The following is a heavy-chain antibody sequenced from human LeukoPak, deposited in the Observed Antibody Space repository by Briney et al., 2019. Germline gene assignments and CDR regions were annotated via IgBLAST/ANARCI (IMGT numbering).Heavy chain of an antibody. V-gene: IGHV1-8*03. CDR2: MNPNSGNT. J-gene: IGHJ6*03. Sequence: ASVKVSCKASGYTFTSYDINWVRQATGQGLEWMGWMNPNSGNTGYAQKFQGGVTITRNTSISTAYMELSSLRSEDTAVYYCARALRGYDSGVYYYYMDVWGKGTTVTVSS. D-gene: IGHD5-12*01. CDR3: ARALRGYDSGVYYYYMDV. CDR1: GYTFTSYD.